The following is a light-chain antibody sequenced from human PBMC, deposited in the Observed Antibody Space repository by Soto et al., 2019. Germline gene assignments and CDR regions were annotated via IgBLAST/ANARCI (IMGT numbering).Light chain of an antibody. CDR2: GAS. J-gene: IGKJ2*01. Sequence: EIVLTQSPGTLSLSPGERATLSCRASQSVTNNYLAWYQQKPGQAPRLLIYGASSRATGIPDRFSGSGSGTDFTLTISRLEPEDFALYYCHHYGFSRDTFGQGTKLEIK. V-gene: IGKV3-20*01. CDR3: HHYGFSRDT. CDR1: QSVTNNY.